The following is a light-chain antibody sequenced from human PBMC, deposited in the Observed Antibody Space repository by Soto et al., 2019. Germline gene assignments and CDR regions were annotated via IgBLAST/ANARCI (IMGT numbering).Light chain of an antibody. Sequence: DIVMTQSPLSLPVTPGEPASISCRSSQSLLHSNGYNYLDWYLQKPGQSPQLLIYLGSNRASGVPDRFSGSGSGSDFTLKISRVEAEDVGVYYCTFGQGTKLEIK. CDR2: LGS. V-gene: IGKV2-28*01. J-gene: IGKJ2*01. CDR1: QSLLHSNGYNY. CDR3: T.